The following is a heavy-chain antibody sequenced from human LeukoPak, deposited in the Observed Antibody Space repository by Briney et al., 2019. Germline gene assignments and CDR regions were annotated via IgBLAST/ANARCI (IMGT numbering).Heavy chain of an antibody. CDR2: INTDGSST. J-gene: IGHJ3*02. CDR1: GFTFSSYW. CDR3: ARRDWDDAFDI. D-gene: IGHD3/OR15-3a*01. V-gene: IGHV3-74*01. Sequence: GGSLRLSCAASGFTFSSYWMHWVRQAPGKGLVWVSRINTDGSSTSYADSVKGRFTISRDNAKNRLYLQMNSLRAEDTAVYYCARRDWDDAFDIWGQGTMVTVSS.